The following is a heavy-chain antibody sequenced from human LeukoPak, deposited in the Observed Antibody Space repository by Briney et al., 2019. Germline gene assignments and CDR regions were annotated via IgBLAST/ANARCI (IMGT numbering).Heavy chain of an antibody. D-gene: IGHD3-10*01. V-gene: IGHV1-18*01. CDR3: ARITMVRGVIITLGVSGFDC. J-gene: IGHJ4*02. CDR2: ISAYNGNT. CDR1: GYTFTSYG. Sequence: ASVKVSCKASGYTFTSYGISWVRQAPGQGLEWMGWISAYNGNTNYAQKLQGRVTMTTDTSTSTAYKELRSLRSDDTAVYYCARITMVRGVIITLGVSGFDCWGQGTLVTVSS.